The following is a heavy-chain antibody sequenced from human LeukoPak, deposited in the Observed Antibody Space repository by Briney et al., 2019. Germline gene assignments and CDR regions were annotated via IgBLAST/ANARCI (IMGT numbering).Heavy chain of an antibody. CDR1: GYTFTSYY. CDR3: ARCLWIKCYFDY. J-gene: IGHJ4*02. CDR2: IIPIFGTA. Sequence: GASVKVSCTASGYTFTSYYMHWVRQAPGQGLEWMGGIIPIFGTANYAQKFQGRVTITADESTSTAYMELSSLRSEDTAVYYCARCLWIKCYFDYWGQGTLVTVSS. V-gene: IGHV1-69*13. D-gene: IGHD5-12*01.